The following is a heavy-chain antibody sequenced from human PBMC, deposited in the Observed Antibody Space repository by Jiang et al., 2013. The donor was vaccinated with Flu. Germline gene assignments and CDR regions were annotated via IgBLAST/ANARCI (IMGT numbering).Heavy chain of an antibody. CDR1: GFTFSSYA. CDR2: ISYDGSNK. Sequence: SCAASGFTFSSYAMHWVRQAPGKGLEWVAVISYDGSNKYYADSVKGRFTISRDNSKNTLYLQMNSLRAEDTAVYYCARGGGKPDYWGQGTLVTVSS. V-gene: IGHV3-30-3*01. CDR3: ARGGGKPDY. J-gene: IGHJ4*02. D-gene: IGHD4-23*01.